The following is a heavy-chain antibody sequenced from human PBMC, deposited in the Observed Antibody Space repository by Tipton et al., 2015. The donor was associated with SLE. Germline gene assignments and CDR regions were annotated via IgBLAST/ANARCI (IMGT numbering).Heavy chain of an antibody. J-gene: IGHJ6*03. CDR3: ARGKGSPTGYYYYMDV. CDR1: GGSISSYY. Sequence: TLSLTCTVSGGSISSYYWSWIRQPPGKGLEWIGYIYYSGSTNYNPSLKSRVTISVDTSKNQFSLKLSSVTAADTAVYYCARGKGSPTGYYYYMDVRGKGTTLTVPS. CDR2: IYYSGST. V-gene: IGHV4-59*01. D-gene: IGHD3-9*01.